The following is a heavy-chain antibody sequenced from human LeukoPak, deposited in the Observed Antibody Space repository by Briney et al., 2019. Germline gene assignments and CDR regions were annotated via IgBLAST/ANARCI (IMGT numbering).Heavy chain of an antibody. J-gene: IGHJ4*02. V-gene: IGHV1-18*04. CDR2: ISAYNGNT. CDR3: ARDEGIYSSSPGGSFDY. D-gene: IGHD6-13*01. CDR1: GYTFTGYY. Sequence: ASVKVSCKASGYTFTGYYMHWVRQAPGQGLEWMGWISAYNGNTNYAQKLQGRVTMTTDTSTSTAYMELRSLRSDDTAVYYCARDEGIYSSSPGGSFDYWGQGTLVTVSS.